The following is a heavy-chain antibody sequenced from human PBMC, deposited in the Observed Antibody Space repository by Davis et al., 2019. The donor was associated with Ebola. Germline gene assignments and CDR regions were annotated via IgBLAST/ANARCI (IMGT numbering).Heavy chain of an antibody. Sequence: SETLSLTCAVYGGSFSGYYWSWIRQPPGKGLEWIGEINHSGSTNYNPSLKSRVTISVDTSKNQFSLKLSSVTAADTAVYYCARDLRSPYYDSSGYDYYYGMDVWGQGTTVTVSS. CDR2: INHSGST. CDR1: GGSFSGYY. V-gene: IGHV4-34*01. J-gene: IGHJ6*02. D-gene: IGHD3-22*01. CDR3: ARDLRSPYYDSSGYDYYYGMDV.